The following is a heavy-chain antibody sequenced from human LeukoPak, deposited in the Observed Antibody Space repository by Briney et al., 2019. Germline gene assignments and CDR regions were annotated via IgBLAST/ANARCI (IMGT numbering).Heavy chain of an antibody. CDR2: IKEDGSEK. D-gene: IGHD1-26*01. J-gene: IGHJ5*02. CDR1: GFTFSTYW. Sequence: GGSLRLSCVASGFTFSTYWMSWVRQAPGKGLEWVANIKEDGSEKYYVDSVKGRFTISRDNAKNSLYLQMTSLRAEDTAVYYXXXXXXXXVXVPTXNCFDPWGQGTLVTVSS. V-gene: IGHV3-7*01. CDR3: XXXXXXXVXVPTXNCFDP.